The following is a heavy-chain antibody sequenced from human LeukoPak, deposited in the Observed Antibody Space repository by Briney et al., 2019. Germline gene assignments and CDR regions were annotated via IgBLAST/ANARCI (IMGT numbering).Heavy chain of an antibody. J-gene: IGHJ5*02. V-gene: IGHV4-61*01. CDR1: GYSISSGYY. D-gene: IGHD2-2*01. Sequence: PSETLSLTCTVSGYSISSGYYWSWIRQPPGKGLEWIGYIYYSGSTNYNPSLKSRVTISVDTSKNQFSLKLNSVTAADTAVYYCARTTEDCSSTSCYQYWFDPWGQGTLVTVSS. CDR3: ARTTEDCSSTSCYQYWFDP. CDR2: IYYSGST.